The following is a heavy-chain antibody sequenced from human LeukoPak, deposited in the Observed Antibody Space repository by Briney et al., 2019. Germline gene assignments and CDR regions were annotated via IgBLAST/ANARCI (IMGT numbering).Heavy chain of an antibody. Sequence: GGSLRLSCAASGFTFSSSWMHWVRQVPGKGLVWVSRVKGDETTTGYADSVKGRFTISRDNAKNSLYLQMNSLRAEDTALYYCAKGKTHYYDSSGYYRFGYFDYWGQGTLVTVSS. J-gene: IGHJ4*02. CDR1: GFTFSSSW. D-gene: IGHD3-22*01. CDR3: AKGKTHYYDSSGYYRFGYFDY. CDR2: VKGDETTT. V-gene: IGHV3-74*01.